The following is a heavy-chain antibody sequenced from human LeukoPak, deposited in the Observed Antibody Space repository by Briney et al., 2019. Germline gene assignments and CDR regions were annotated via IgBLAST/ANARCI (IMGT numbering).Heavy chain of an antibody. V-gene: IGHV4-39*07. J-gene: IGHJ4*02. D-gene: IGHD3/OR15-3a*01. CDR2: IYYSGST. CDR1: GGSIRSYY. CDR3: ARGAGLPFDY. Sequence: ETLSLTCTVSGGSIRSYYWSWIRQPPGKGLEWIGSIYYSGSTYYNPSLKSRVTISVDTSKNQFSLKLSSVTAADTAVYYCARGAGLPFDYWGQGTLVTVSS.